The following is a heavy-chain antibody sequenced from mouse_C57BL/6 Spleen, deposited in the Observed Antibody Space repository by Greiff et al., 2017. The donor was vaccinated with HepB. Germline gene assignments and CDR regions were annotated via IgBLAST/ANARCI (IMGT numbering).Heavy chain of an antibody. J-gene: IGHJ2*01. Sequence: VQLQQPGAELVKPGASVKLSCKASGYTFTSYWMHWVKQRPGQGLEWIGMIHPNSGSTNYNEKFKSKATLTVDKSSSTAYMQLSSLTSEDSAVYYCARLNYYGSSYDTDYWGQGTTLTVSS. CDR3: ARLNYYGSSYDTDY. D-gene: IGHD1-1*01. CDR1: GYTFTSYW. V-gene: IGHV1-64*01. CDR2: IHPNSGST.